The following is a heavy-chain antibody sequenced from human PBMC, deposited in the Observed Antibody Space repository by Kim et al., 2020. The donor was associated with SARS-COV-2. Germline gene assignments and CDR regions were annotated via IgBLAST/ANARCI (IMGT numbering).Heavy chain of an antibody. J-gene: IGHJ4*02. CDR1: GYTFTSYY. V-gene: IGHV1-46*01. CDR3: ARPEANCPTTSCSSVY. CDR2: INPSSGST. Sequence: ASVKVSCKASGYTFTSYYMYWVRQAPGQGLEYMGIINPSSGSTAYAQKFQGRVTMTRDTSTSTVYMELSCLRSEDTAVYYCARPEANCPTTSCSSVYWGQGTLVTVSS. D-gene: IGHD2-2*01.